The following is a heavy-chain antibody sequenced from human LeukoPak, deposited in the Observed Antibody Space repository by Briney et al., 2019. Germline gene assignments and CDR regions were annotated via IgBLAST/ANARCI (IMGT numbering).Heavy chain of an antibody. D-gene: IGHD6-13*01. Sequence: GASVKVSCKASGYTVTNYTIHWVRQAPGQGLEWMGWINAGDDNTKYLQKFQGRVTITRDTSASTAYIELNSLRSEDTAVYYCAIQQQQGRVGDYWGQGTLVTVSS. CDR2: INAGDDNT. CDR3: AIQQQQGRVGDY. CDR1: GYTVTNYT. J-gene: IGHJ4*02. V-gene: IGHV1-3*01.